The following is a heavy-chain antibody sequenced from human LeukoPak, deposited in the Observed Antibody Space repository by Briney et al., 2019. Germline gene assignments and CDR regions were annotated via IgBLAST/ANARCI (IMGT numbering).Heavy chain of an antibody. J-gene: IGHJ6*02. CDR2: INYSGST. D-gene: IGHD5-18*01. V-gene: IGHV4-31*03. CDR1: GGSISSGGYY. CDR3: ARIVVDTAMAQLGMDV. Sequence: PSQTLSLTCTVSGGSISSGGYYWSWIRQHPGKGLEWIGYINYSGSTYYNPSLKSRVTISVDTSKNQFSVKLSSVTAADTAVYYCARIVVDTAMAQLGMDVWGQGTTVTVSS.